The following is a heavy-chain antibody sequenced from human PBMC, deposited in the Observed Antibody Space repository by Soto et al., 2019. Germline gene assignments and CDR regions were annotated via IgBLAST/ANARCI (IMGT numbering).Heavy chain of an antibody. V-gene: IGHV4-30-4*01. CDR1: GDSVSSVGFH. D-gene: IGHD3-3*01. Sequence: ASETLSLTCTVSGDSVSSVGFHWAWHRRPPGKGLEWIGYIYNGGSTYYRPSPESRMHMSPDATKNPYSLRLTSVTAAETAVYFCARAPVGLDTISYFDYWGQGKLVTVSS. CDR2: IYNGGST. CDR3: ARAPVGLDTISYFDY. J-gene: IGHJ4*02.